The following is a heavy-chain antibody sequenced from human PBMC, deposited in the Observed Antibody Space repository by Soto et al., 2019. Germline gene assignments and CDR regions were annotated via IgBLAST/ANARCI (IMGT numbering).Heavy chain of an antibody. V-gene: IGHV3-74*01. CDR1: GFTFSSYW. Sequence: EVQLVESGGGLVQPGGSLRLSCTASGFTFSSYWMHWVRQAPGKGLVWVSRINSDGSSTSYADSVKGRFTISRDNAKNTLYLQMNSLRAEDTAVYYCARVNLGGGHFDYWGQGTLVTVSS. CDR2: INSDGSST. D-gene: IGHD2-15*01. J-gene: IGHJ4*02. CDR3: ARVNLGGGHFDY.